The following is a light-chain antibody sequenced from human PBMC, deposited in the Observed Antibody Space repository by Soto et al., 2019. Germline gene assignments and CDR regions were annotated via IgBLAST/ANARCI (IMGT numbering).Light chain of an antibody. Sequence: QSVLTQPASVSGSPGQSITISCTGTSSDVGTYNYVSWFQQHPGKAPKLMIYEVSNRPSGVSNRFSGFKSGNTASLTISGLQAEDAADYYCSSYTSSSTPYVVFGGGTKVTVL. CDR2: EVS. CDR3: SSYTSSSTPYVV. V-gene: IGLV2-14*01. J-gene: IGLJ2*01. CDR1: SSDVGTYNY.